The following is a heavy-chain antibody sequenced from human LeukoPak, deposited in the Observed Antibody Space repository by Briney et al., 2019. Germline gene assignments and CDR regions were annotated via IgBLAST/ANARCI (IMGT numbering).Heavy chain of an antibody. CDR1: GYTFTSYY. CDR2: ISAYNGNT. V-gene: IGHV1-18*04. D-gene: IGHD4-17*01. CDR3: ARVSYGELDY. Sequence: GASVKVSCKASGYTFTSYYMHWVRQAPGQGLEWMGWISAYNGNTNYAQKLQGRVTMTTDTSTSTAYMELRSLRSDDTAVYYCARVSYGELDYWGQGTLVTVSS. J-gene: IGHJ4*02.